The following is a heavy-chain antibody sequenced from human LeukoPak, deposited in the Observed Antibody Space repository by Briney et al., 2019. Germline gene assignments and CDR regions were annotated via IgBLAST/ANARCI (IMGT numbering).Heavy chain of an antibody. CDR1: GGSISSGGYS. CDR3: ARGTRRIDFQH. CDR2: IYHSGST. Sequence: SETLSLTCTVSGGSISSGGYSWSWIRQPPGKGLEWIGYIYHSGSTYYNPSLKSRVTISVDRSKNQFSLKLSSVTAADTAVYYCARGTRRIDFQHWGQGTLVTVSS. J-gene: IGHJ1*01. D-gene: IGHD1-14*01. V-gene: IGHV4-30-2*01.